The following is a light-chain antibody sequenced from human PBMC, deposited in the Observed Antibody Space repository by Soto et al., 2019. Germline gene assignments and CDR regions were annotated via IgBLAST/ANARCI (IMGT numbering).Light chain of an antibody. V-gene: IGKV3-20*01. CDR1: QSVSSSF. CDR3: QQYGKT. J-gene: IGKJ1*01. Sequence: EIVLTQSPGTLSVSPGEGATLSCRASQSVSSSFLAWYQQKPGQAPRLLIYGASSRATGIPDRFSGSGSGIDFTLTISRLEPEDFAVYYCQQYGKTFGQGTKVDIK. CDR2: GAS.